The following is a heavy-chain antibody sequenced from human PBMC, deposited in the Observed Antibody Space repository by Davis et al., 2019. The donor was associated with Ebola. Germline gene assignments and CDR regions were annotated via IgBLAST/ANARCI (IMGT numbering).Heavy chain of an antibody. CDR2: IHHSGGT. D-gene: IGHD3-16*01. CDR3: ARDDLPGLIDS. J-gene: IGHJ4*02. Sequence: SETLSLTCTVSGDSITNGDYAWTWIRQSPGKGLEWIGYIHHSGGTYYNPSLKSRLTISVDTSKNQFSLRLSSVTAADTAVYYCARDDLPGLIDSWGQGILATVFS. CDR1: GDSITNGDYA. V-gene: IGHV4-30-4*08.